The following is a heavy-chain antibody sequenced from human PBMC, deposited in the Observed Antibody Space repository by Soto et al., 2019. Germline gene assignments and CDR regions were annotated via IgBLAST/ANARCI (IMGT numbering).Heavy chain of an antibody. D-gene: IGHD1-1*01. CDR3: ASRYNWNDVGSLKY. V-gene: IGHV1-69*13. Sequence: SVKVSCKASGYTFITYGISWVRQAPGQGLEWMGGISPNFGTANYAQKLQGRVTITADESTSTAYMELSSLRSEDTAVYYCASRYNWNDVGSLKYWGQGTLVTVSS. CDR2: ISPNFGTA. CDR1: GYTFITYG. J-gene: IGHJ4*02.